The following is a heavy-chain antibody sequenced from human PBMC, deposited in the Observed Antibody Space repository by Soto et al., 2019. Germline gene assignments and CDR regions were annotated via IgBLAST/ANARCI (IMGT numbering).Heavy chain of an antibody. Sequence: QVQLVQSGAEVKKPGASVKVSCKASGYTFTTYEISWVRQAPGQGLEWMGWISAYNGNTNYAQRLQGRVTITTDTSTSTTYMELRSLKSEDTAVYYCARVGSSSSPIDFWGQGTLVTVSS. D-gene: IGHD6-6*01. CDR2: ISAYNGNT. CDR1: GYTFTTYE. V-gene: IGHV1-18*01. J-gene: IGHJ4*02. CDR3: ARVGSSSSPIDF.